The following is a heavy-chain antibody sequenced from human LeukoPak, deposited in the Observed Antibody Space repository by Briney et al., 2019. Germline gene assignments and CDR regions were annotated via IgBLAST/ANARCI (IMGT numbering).Heavy chain of an antibody. CDR2: IKSKTDGGTT. D-gene: IGHD4-17*01. CDR1: GFTFSNAW. CDR3: TTDRDYGDYYYYYMDV. Sequence: GGSLRLSCAASGFTFSNAWMSWVRQAPGKGLEWVGRIKSKTDGGTTDYAAPVKGRFTISRDDSKNTLYLQMNSLKTEDTAVYYCTTDRDYGDYYYYYMDVWGKGATVTVSS. V-gene: IGHV3-15*01. J-gene: IGHJ6*03.